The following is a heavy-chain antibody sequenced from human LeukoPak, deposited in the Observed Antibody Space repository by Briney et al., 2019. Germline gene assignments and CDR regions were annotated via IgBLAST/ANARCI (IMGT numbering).Heavy chain of an antibody. J-gene: IGHJ6*02. Sequence: ASVSVSCKASGYTFTSYAMNWVRQAPGQGLEWMGWINTNTGNPTYAQGFTGRFVFSLDTSVSTAYLQISSLKAEDTAVYYCATSSLGVVVAATPKHYYYYYGMDVWGQGTTVTVSS. CDR3: ATSSLGVVVAATPKHYYYYYGMDV. D-gene: IGHD2-15*01. CDR1: GYTFTSYA. CDR2: INTNTGNP. V-gene: IGHV7-4-1*02.